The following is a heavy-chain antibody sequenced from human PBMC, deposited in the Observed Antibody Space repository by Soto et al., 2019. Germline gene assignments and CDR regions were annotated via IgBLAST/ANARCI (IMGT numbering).Heavy chain of an antibody. CDR3: ARAGCDGGSCYTLVGLRYGMDV. CDR1: GFTFSSYA. Sequence: QVQLVESGGGVVQPGRSLRLSCAASGFTFSSYAMHWVRQAPGKGLEWVAVISYDGSNKYYADSVKGRFTISRDNSKNTLYLQMNSLRAGDTAVYYCARAGCDGGSCYTLVGLRYGMDVWGQGTTVTVSS. CDR2: ISYDGSNK. J-gene: IGHJ6*02. V-gene: IGHV3-30-3*01. D-gene: IGHD2-15*01.